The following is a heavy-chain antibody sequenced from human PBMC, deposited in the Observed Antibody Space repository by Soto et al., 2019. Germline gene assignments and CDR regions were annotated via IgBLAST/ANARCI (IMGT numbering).Heavy chain of an antibody. CDR1: GFTFSSYW. CDR3: ASQGYCTNGVCYWFDP. Sequence: GESLKISCAASGFTFSSYWMSWVRQAPGKGLEWVANIKQDGSEKYYVDSVKGRFTISRDNAKNSLYLQMNNLRAEDTAVYYCASQGYCTNGVCYWFDPWGQGTLVTVSS. J-gene: IGHJ5*02. D-gene: IGHD2-8*01. CDR2: IKQDGSEK. V-gene: IGHV3-7*01.